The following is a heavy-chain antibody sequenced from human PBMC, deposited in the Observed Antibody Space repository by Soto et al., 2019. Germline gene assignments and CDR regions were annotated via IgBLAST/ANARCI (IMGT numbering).Heavy chain of an antibody. CDR1: GYTFTSYG. Sequence: QVQLVQSGAEVKKPGASVKVSCKASGYTFTSYGISWVRQAPGQGLEWMGWISAYNGNTNYAQKLQGRVTMTTDTSXSXXYMELRSMRCDDTAVYYCARDLGHSVWFGGPAFDCWGQGTLVTVSS. J-gene: IGHJ4*02. CDR3: ARDLGHSVWFGGPAFDC. D-gene: IGHD3-10*01. V-gene: IGHV1-18*01. CDR2: ISAYNGNT.